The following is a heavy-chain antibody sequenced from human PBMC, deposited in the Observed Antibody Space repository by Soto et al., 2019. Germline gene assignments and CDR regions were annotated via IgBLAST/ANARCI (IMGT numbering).Heavy chain of an antibody. CDR3: AREGTEMTTVVTPDYYHYGMAV. CDR1: GFTFSSYS. Sequence: GSLRLSCAASGFTFSSYSMNWVRQAPGKGLEWVSYISSSSSTIYYADSVKGRFTISRDNAKNSLYLQMNSLRDEDTAVYYCAREGTEMTTVVTPDYYHYGMAVWGQGTTVTVSS. J-gene: IGHJ6*02. V-gene: IGHV3-48*02. D-gene: IGHD4-17*01. CDR2: ISSSSSTI.